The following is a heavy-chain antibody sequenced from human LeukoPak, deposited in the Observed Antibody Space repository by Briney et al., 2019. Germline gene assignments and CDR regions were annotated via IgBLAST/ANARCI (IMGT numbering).Heavy chain of an antibody. D-gene: IGHD4-23*01. Sequence: SETLSLTCTVSGGSISSYYWNWIRQHPGKGLEWIGYIYDSGSTYYSPSLKSRVTISVETSKNQFSLKLSSVSAADTAVYYCARAPNSLDGMDVWGQGTTVTVSS. CDR3: ARAPNSLDGMDV. J-gene: IGHJ6*02. CDR1: GGSISSYY. V-gene: IGHV4-59*06. CDR2: IYDSGST.